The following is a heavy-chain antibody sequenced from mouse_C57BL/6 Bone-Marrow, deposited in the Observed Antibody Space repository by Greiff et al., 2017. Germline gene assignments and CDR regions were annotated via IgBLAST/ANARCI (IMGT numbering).Heavy chain of an antibody. CDR2: IDPENGDT. CDR1: GFNIKDDY. Sequence: VHVKQSGAELVRPGASVKLSCTASGFNIKDDYMPWVKQRPEQGLEWIGWIDPENGDTEYASKFQGKATITADTSSNTAYLQLSSLTSEDTAVYYGTPFYYCNYPYAMDYWGQGTSVTVSS. J-gene: IGHJ4*01. CDR3: TPFYYCNYPYAMDY. V-gene: IGHV14-4*01. D-gene: IGHD2-1*01.